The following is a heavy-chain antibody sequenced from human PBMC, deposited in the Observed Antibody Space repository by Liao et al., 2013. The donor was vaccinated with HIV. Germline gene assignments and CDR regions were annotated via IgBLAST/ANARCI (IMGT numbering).Heavy chain of an antibody. V-gene: IGHV4-61*02. CDR1: GGSITSGNNY. Sequence: QVQLQESGPGLVKPSQTLSLTCTVSGGSITSGNNYWSWIRQPAGKGLEWIGRIYATGSTNYNPSLKSRVTMSVDTSKNQFSLKLSSVTAADTAVYYCARDLIGDYALYFDLWGRGTLVTVSS. J-gene: IGHJ2*01. CDR2: IYATGST. D-gene: IGHD4-17*01. CDR3: ARDLIGDYALYFDL.